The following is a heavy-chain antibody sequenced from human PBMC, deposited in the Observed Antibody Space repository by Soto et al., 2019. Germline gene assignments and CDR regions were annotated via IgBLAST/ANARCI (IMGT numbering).Heavy chain of an antibody. V-gene: IGHV3-64*01. CDR1: GFTFSSYA. J-gene: IGHJ4*02. Sequence: GGSLRLSCAASGFTFSSYAMHWVRQAPGKGLEYVSAISNNGGSTFYANSVRGRFTISRDNSKNTLYLQMGSLRAEDMAVYYCARDRCTNGVCYAPSDYWGQGTLVTVSS. D-gene: IGHD2-8*01. CDR3: ARDRCTNGVCYAPSDY. CDR2: ISNNGGST.